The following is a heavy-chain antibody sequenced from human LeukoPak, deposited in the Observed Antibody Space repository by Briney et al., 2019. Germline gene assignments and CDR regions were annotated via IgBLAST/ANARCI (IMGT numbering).Heavy chain of an antibody. D-gene: IGHD5-12*01. Sequence: GGSLRLSCAASGFTFSSYSMNWVRQAPGKGLEWVSSISSSSSYIYYADSVKGRFTISRDNAKNSLYLQMNSLRAEDTAVYYCARDFGYSGYTNWFDPWGQGTLVTVSS. J-gene: IGHJ5*02. V-gene: IGHV3-21*01. CDR3: ARDFGYSGYTNWFDP. CDR1: GFTFSSYS. CDR2: ISSSSSYI.